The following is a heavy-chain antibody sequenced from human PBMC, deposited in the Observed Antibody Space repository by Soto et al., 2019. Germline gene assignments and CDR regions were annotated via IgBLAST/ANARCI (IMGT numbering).Heavy chain of an antibody. CDR2: INPNSGGT. CDR1: GYTFTGYY. J-gene: IGHJ6*02. Sequence: EASVKVSCKASGYTFTGYYMHWVRQAPGQGLEWMGWINPNSGGTNYAQKFQGWVTMTRDTSISTAYMELSRLRSDDTAVYYCARALPGSSGYYYTYYYYYGMDVWGQGTTVTVSS. V-gene: IGHV1-2*04. CDR3: ARALPGSSGYYYTYYYYYGMDV. D-gene: IGHD3-22*01.